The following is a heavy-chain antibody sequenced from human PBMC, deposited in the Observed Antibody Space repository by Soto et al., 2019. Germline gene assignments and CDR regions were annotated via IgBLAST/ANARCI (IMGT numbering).Heavy chain of an antibody. CDR2: ISAYNGNT. V-gene: IGHV1-18*01. D-gene: IGHD1-1*01. Sequence: ASVKVSCKASGYTLTSYGISWVRQAPGQGLEWMGWISAYNGNTNYAQKLQGRVTMTTDTSTSTAYMELRSLRSDDAAVYYCARDGRYAPNWIHDYWGQGTLVTVSS. J-gene: IGHJ4*02. CDR3: ARDGRYAPNWIHDY. CDR1: GYTLTSYG.